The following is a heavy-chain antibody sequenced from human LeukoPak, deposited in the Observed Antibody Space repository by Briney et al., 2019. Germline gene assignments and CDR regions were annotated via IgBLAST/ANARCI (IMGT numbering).Heavy chain of an antibody. D-gene: IGHD5-18*01. J-gene: IGHJ4*02. CDR3: ATGGYSYGYGN. CDR1: GGTFSSYA. V-gene: IGHV1-69*13. CDR2: IIPIFGTA. Sequence: GASVKVSCKASGGTFSSYAISWVRQAPGQGLEWMGGIIPIFGTANYAQKFQGRVTITADESTSTAYMELSSLRSEDTAEYYCATGGYSYGYGNWGQGTLVTVSS.